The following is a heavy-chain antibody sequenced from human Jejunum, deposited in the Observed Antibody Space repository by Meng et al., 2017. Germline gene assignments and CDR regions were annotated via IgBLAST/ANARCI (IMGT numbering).Heavy chain of an antibody. CDR1: GGSVSSTNCY. CDR3: AREYCISTTCYFDS. Sequence: QGLLQESGPGLGRPSDTLSLSCTFSGGSVSSTNCYWSWIRRSPGKGLEWIGYRYYSGSTNYNPSLKSRVTISVDTSKSQFSLKLFSVTAADTAVYYCAREYCISTTCYFDSWGQGTLVTVSS. V-gene: IGHV4-61*01. CDR2: RYYSGST. J-gene: IGHJ4*02. D-gene: IGHD2-2*01.